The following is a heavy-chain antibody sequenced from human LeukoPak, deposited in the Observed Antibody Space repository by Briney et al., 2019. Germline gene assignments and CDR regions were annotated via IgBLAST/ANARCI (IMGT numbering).Heavy chain of an antibody. V-gene: IGHV1-8*03. J-gene: IGHJ5*02. CDR2: MNPNSGNT. CDR3: ARSWQYNWFDP. Sequence: ASVKVSCKASGYTFTSYDINWVRQATGQGLEWMGWMNPNSGNTGYAQKSQGRVTITRNTSISTAYMELSSLRSEDTAVYYCARSWQYNWFDPWGQGTLVTVSS. CDR1: GYTFTSYD. D-gene: IGHD6-19*01.